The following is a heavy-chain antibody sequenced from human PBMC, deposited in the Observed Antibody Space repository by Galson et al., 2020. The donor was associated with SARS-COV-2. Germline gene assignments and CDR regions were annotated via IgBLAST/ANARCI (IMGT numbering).Heavy chain of an antibody. Sequence: AGSLSLSCAASGFTISSYTISWVRQAPGQGLELVSAVSSNCSSTSYADSVKDRFNISRDNSKNKLYLQMNSLRAEDTAVYYCAKAHITMIVVVNCDYWGQGTLVTVSS. CDR1: GFTISSYT. CDR2: VSSNCSST. V-gene: IGHV3-23*01. CDR3: AKAHITMIVVVNCDY. D-gene: IGHD3-22*01. J-gene: IGHJ4*02.